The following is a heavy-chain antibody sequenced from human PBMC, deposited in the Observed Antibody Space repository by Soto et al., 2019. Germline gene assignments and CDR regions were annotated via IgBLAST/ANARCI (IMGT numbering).Heavy chain of an antibody. Sequence: SLRLSCAAYGVAFSDYVIRCIRQATGKGVEWVSYISGSSSFTNHVDSVKGRFTISRDNAKNSLYLQMNSLRAEDTAVYYCARDYFVYCGGECRLSYYYGMDVWGQGTTVTVPS. D-gene: IGHD2-21*01. CDR2: ISGSSSFT. V-gene: IGHV3-11*06. CDR3: ARDYFVYCGGECRLSYYYGMDV. J-gene: IGHJ6*02. CDR1: GVAFSDYV.